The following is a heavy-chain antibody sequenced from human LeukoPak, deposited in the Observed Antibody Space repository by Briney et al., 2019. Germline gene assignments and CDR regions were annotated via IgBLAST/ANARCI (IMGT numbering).Heavy chain of an antibody. V-gene: IGHV3-33*01. CDR2: IWYDGSNK. Sequence: GGSLRLSCAASGFTFSSYGMHWVRQAPGKGLEWVAVIWYDGSNKYYADSVKGRFTISRDNSKNTLYLQMNSLRAEDTAVYYCTTEGQQLVRNYYYYMDVWGKGTTVTVSS. CDR3: TTEGQQLVRNYYYYMDV. J-gene: IGHJ6*03. D-gene: IGHD6-13*01. CDR1: GFTFSSYG.